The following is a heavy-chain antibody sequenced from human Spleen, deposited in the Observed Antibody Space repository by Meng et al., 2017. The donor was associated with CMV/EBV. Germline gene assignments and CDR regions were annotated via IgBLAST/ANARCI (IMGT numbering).Heavy chain of an antibody. V-gene: IGHV4-59*01. J-gene: IGHJ3*02. CDR3: ARDSTMVVGKSAFDI. CDR2: IYYSGST. Sequence: SETLSLTCTVSNDAISSYYWSWIRQPPGKGLEWIGYIYYSGSTNYNPSLKSRVTISVVTSKNQFSLKLSSLTAADTAMYYCARDSTMVVGKSAFDIWGQGTMVTVSS. CDR1: NDAISSYY. D-gene: IGHD3-22*01.